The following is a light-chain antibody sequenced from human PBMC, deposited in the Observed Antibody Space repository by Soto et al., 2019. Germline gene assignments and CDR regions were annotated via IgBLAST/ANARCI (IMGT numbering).Light chain of an antibody. V-gene: IGKV1-9*01. CDR3: QQGGS. CDR2: AAS. CDR1: QGISSY. J-gene: IGKJ3*01. Sequence: DIQLTQSPSFLSASVGDRVTITCRASQGISSYLAWYQQKPGKAPKLLIYAASTLQSGVPSRFSGSGSGTEFTLTMSSLQPEDFATYYCQQGGSFGPGTKVDI.